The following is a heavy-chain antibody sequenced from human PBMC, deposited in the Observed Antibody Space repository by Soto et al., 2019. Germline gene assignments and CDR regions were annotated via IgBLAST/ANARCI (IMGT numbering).Heavy chain of an antibody. Sequence: PSQTLRLSFSVSDFTLSPYYLSWIRPPPGKGLEWIGYIYYSGSTNYNPSLKSRVTMSVDTSKNQFSLKLSSVTAADTAVYYCLRHGEGYCSGGSCYPFRWFDPWGQGTLVTVSS. CDR1: DFTLSPYY. CDR2: IYYSGST. V-gene: IGHV4-59*08. D-gene: IGHD2-15*01. J-gene: IGHJ5*02. CDR3: LRHGEGYCSGGSCYPFRWFDP.